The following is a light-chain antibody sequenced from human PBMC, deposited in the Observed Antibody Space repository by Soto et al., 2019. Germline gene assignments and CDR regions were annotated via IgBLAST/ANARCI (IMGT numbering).Light chain of an antibody. CDR2: ANN. CDR1: SSNIGAGYH. J-gene: IGLJ3*02. V-gene: IGLV1-40*01. CDR3: QSFDSSLSVV. Sequence: QSVLTQPPSVSGAPGQRVTISCTGSSSNIGAGYHVHWYQQLPGTAPKLLIYANNNRPSGVPGRFSGSKSGTSASLAITGLQAEDEADYYCQSFDSSLSVVFGGGTKLTVL.